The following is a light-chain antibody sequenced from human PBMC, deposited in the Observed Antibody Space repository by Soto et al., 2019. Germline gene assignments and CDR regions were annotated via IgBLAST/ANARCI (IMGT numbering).Light chain of an antibody. Sequence: QSALTQPPSASGSPGQSVAISCTGTTSDIGGYDYVSWYQQHPGKAPKLMIYEVNKRPSGVPDRFSGSKSGNTASLTVSGLQAEEEADDYCSSHGGNSPYVFGTGTKVTVL. CDR2: EVN. CDR3: SSHGGNSPYV. J-gene: IGLJ1*01. CDR1: TSDIGGYDY. V-gene: IGLV2-8*01.